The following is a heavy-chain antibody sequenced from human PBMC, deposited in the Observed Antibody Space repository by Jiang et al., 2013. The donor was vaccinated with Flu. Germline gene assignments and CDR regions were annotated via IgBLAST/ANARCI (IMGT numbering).Heavy chain of an antibody. Sequence: KPSETLSLTCTVSGGSISSYYWSWIRQPPGKGLEWIGYIYYSGSTNYNPSLKSRVTISVDTSKNQFSLKLSSVTAADTAVYYCARFVAANDGWFDPWGQGTLVTVSS. CDR2: IYYSGST. J-gene: IGHJ5*02. CDR3: ARFVAANDGWFDP. V-gene: IGHV4-59*01. D-gene: IGHD2-15*01. CDR1: GGSISSYY.